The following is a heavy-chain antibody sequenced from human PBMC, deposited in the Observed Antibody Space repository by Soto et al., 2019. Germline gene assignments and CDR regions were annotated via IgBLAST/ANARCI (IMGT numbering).Heavy chain of an antibody. Sequence: SETLSLTCTVSGGSISSSNWWSWVRQPPGKGLEWIGEIYHSGSTNYNPSLKSRVTIPVDKSKNQFSLKLSSVTAADTAVYYCARDKNWNDGGWFDPWGQGTLVTVSS. CDR3: ARDKNWNDGGWFDP. D-gene: IGHD1-1*01. V-gene: IGHV4-4*02. J-gene: IGHJ5*02. CDR2: IYHSGST. CDR1: GGSISSSNW.